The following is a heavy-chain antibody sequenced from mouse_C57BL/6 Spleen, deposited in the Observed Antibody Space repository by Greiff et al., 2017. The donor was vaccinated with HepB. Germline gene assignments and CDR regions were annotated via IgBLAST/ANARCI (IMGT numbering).Heavy chain of an antibody. CDR2: IWGGGST. V-gene: IGHV2-9*01. CDR1: GFSLPSNG. J-gene: IGHJ3*01. D-gene: IGHD3-1*01. Sequence: VQLVESGPGLVAPSQSLSITCPVPGFSLPSNGVDGVRQPPGRGLEGRGVIWGGGSTNYNSALKSRLSIRKDNSKSQVFLKMNSRQTDDTAMYYCAKHEGTRGGFAYWGQGTLVTVSA. CDR3: AKHEGTRGGFAY.